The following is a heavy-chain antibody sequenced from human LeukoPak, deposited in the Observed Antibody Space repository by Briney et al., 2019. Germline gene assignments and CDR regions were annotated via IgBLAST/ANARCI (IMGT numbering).Heavy chain of an antibody. CDR3: ARSTVTTVY. CDR1: GGSISSSSYY. CDR2: IYYSGST. D-gene: IGHD4-17*01. Sequence: PSETLSLTCTVSGGSISSSSYYWGWIRQPPGKGLEWIGSIYYSGSTYYNPSLKSRVTISVDTSKNQFSLKLSSVTAADTAVYYCARSTVTTVYWGQGTLVTVSS. V-gene: IGHV4-39*01. J-gene: IGHJ4*02.